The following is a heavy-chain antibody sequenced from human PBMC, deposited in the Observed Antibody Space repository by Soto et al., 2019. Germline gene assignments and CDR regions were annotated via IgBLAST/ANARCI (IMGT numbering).Heavy chain of an antibody. D-gene: IGHD3-9*01. J-gene: IGHJ6*02. CDR2: IYHSGST. CDR3: ASNDTVTGYSNGTDV. Sequence: PSETLSLTCAVSGGSISSGGYSWSWIRQPPGKGLEWIGYIYHSGSTYYNPSLKSRVTISVDRSKNQFSLKLRSVTAADTAVYYCASNDTVTGYSNGTDVWGQGTTVPVSS. CDR1: GGSISSGGYS. V-gene: IGHV4-30-2*01.